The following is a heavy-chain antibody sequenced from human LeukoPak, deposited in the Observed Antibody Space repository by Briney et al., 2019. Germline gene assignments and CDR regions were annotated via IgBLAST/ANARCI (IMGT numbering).Heavy chain of an antibody. CDR3: AREYSSSMDV. J-gene: IGHJ6*03. Sequence: GGSLRLSCAASGFTFSRYWMYWARHAPGKGLVWVSHINTDGSATSYADSVKGRFTISRDNAKNTLYLQMNSLRAEDTAVYFCAREYSSSMDVWGKGTTVTVSS. CDR2: INTDGSAT. D-gene: IGHD6-6*01. CDR1: GFTFSRYW. V-gene: IGHV3-74*01.